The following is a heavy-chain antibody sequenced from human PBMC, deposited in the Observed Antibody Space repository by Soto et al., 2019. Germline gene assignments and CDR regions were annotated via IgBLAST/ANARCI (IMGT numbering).Heavy chain of an antibody. CDR2: ISYDGSNK. J-gene: IGHJ6*02. CDR3: AKPGTAMVDYYYYGMDV. D-gene: IGHD5-18*01. Sequence: PGGSLRLSCAASGFTFSSYGMHWVRQAPGKGLEWVAVISYDGSNKYYADSVKGRFTISRDNSKNTLYLQMNSLRAEDTAVYYCAKPGTAMVDYYYYGMDVWGQGTTVTVSS. V-gene: IGHV3-30*18. CDR1: GFTFSSYG.